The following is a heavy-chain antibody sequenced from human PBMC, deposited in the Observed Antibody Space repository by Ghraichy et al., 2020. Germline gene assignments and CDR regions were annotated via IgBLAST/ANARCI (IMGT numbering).Heavy chain of an antibody. V-gene: IGHV4-31*03. CDR1: GASISTGGHY. CDR3: ARDCGGDCFSGGFDI. CDR2: IYSNGST. D-gene: IGHD2-21*02. J-gene: IGHJ3*02. Sequence: SETLSLTCTVFGASISTGGHYWSWIRQYPGKGLEWIGYIYSNGSTNYDPSLNPSLKSRVSILVDRSKNHFSLKLTSVTAADTAVYYCARDCGGDCFSGGFDIWGQGTMVTVSS.